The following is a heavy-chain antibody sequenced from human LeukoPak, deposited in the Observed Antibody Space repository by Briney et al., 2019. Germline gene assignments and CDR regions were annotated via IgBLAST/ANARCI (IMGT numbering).Heavy chain of an antibody. V-gene: IGHV3-23*01. CDR3: AKRGVVIRVILVGFHKEAYYFDS. D-gene: IGHD3-10*01. CDR2: ISGSGGGT. J-gene: IGHJ4*02. Sequence: GGSLRLSCAVSGIYLSNYAMSWVRQAPGKGLEWVASISGSGGGTNYADSVKGRFTISRDNPKNTLFLQMNNLSADDTAVYFCAKRGVVIRVILVGFHKEAYYFDSWGQGALVTVSS. CDR1: GIYLSNYA.